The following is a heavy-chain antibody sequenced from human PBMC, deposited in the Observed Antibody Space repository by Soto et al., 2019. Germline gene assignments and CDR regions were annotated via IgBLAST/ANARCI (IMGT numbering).Heavy chain of an antibody. CDR1: GYTFTSYG. D-gene: IGHD3-3*01. CDR2: ISAYNGNT. CDR3: ARHFSIFGVVIANFDY. V-gene: IGHV1-18*04. Sequence: ASVKVSCKASGYTFTSYGISWVRQAPGQGLEWMGWISAYNGNTNYAQKLQGRVTMTTDTSTSTAYMELRSLRSDDTAVYYCARHFSIFGVVIANFDYWGQGTLVTVSS. J-gene: IGHJ4*02.